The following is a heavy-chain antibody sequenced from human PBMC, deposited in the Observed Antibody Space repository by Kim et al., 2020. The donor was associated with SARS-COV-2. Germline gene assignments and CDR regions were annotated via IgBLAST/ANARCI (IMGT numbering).Heavy chain of an antibody. Sequence: ASVKVSCKASGYTFTSYAMHWVRQAPGQRLEWMGWINAGNGNTKYSQKFQGRVTITRDTSASTAYMELSSLRSEDTAVYYCARLRTVRYFDWLLFPPDEGCFDYWGQGTLVTVSS. V-gene: IGHV1-3*01. CDR2: INAGNGNT. CDR3: ARLRTVRYFDWLLFPPDEGCFDY. J-gene: IGHJ4*02. CDR1: GYTFTSYA. D-gene: IGHD3-9*01.